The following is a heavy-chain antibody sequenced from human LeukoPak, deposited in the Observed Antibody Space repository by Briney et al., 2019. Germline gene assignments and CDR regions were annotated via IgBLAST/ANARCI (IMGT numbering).Heavy chain of an antibody. CDR3: TKDAGIGGATELY. D-gene: IGHD1-26*01. Sequence: PGGSLRLSCAASGFTFSNAWMSWVRQAPGKGLEWVGHIKRKNDGGTTDYAAPVKGRFTISRDDSKNTQYLQMNSLKTEDTAVYYWTKDAGIGGATELYWGQGTLVTVSS. CDR1: GFTFSNAW. V-gene: IGHV3-15*01. J-gene: IGHJ4*02. CDR2: IKRKNDGGTT.